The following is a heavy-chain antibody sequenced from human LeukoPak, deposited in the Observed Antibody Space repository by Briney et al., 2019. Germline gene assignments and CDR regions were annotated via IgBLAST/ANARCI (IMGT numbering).Heavy chain of an antibody. J-gene: IGHJ3*02. Sequence: SETLYLTCTVPGGSISDYYRTWIRQPPGKGLEWIGHNYYSGNNIYNPSLKAQVTISVYTSKNQFSLKLTSVTTADTAVYYCAGEDYFDSSGYASWRFDIWGQGTMVTVSS. CDR1: GGSISDYY. V-gene: IGHV4-59*01. CDR3: AGEDYFDSSGYASWRFDI. CDR2: NYYSGNN. D-gene: IGHD3-22*01.